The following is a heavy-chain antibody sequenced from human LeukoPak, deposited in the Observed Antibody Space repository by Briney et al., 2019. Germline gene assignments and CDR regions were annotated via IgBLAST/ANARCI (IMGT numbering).Heavy chain of an antibody. V-gene: IGHV3-23*01. CDR1: GFTFSIYA. J-gene: IGHJ4*02. CDR3: AKGVTSSSSCTDELDY. Sequence: GGSLRLSCAASGFTFSIYAMSWVRQAPGRGLEWVSVIIGSGGSTYYADSVKGRFTISRDNSKNTLYPQMNSLRAEDTAVYYCAKGVTSSSSCTDELDYWGQGTLVSVSS. CDR2: IIGSGGST. D-gene: IGHD6-13*01.